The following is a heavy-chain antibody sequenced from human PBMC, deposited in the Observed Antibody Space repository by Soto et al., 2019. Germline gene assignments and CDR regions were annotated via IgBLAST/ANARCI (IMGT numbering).Heavy chain of an antibody. CDR1: GGTFSSYA. J-gene: IGHJ4*02. Sequence: QVQLVQSGAEVKKPGSSVKVSCKASGGTFSSYAFSWVRQAPGPGLEWMGGIIPSFGTANDAQKFKGRVTINTHEATSTAYVELRSLSSEATAVYYGAGMGDGDYSYSDYCGQGTLVTVSS. CDR2: IIPSFGTA. V-gene: IGHV1-69*05. CDR3: AGMGDGDYSYSDY. D-gene: IGHD4-17*01.